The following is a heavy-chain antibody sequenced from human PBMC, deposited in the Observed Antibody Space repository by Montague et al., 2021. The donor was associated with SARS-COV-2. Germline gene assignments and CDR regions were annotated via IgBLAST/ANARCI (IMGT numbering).Heavy chain of an antibody. CDR3: ARHYSDTLPAVY. Sequence: SETLSLTCTVSGGSISSFYWSWFRQPPGKGLEWIGYISDSGSANYNPSLTSRVTMSVDTSKNQLSLKVNSVTAADTAVYYCARHYSDTLPAVYWGQGTLVTVPS. D-gene: IGHD4-17*01. V-gene: IGHV4-59*08. CDR2: ISDSGSA. J-gene: IGHJ4*02. CDR1: GGSISSFY.